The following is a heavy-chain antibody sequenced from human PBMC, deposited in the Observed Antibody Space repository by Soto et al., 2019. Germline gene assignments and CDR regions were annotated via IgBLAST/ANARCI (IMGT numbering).Heavy chain of an antibody. Sequence: HPGGSLRLSCAASGLTGSSYHMSWVRQTPGKGLEWVSGIYSGGGIYYADSVRGRFTISRDNSKNTLYLQMNSLRGEDTAVYYCARDWWEEPAGKETVSQFDYWGQGTQVTVSS. V-gene: IGHV3-53*01. D-gene: IGHD6-13*01. CDR2: IYSGGGI. CDR1: GLTGSSYH. CDR3: ARDWWEEPAGKETVSQFDY. J-gene: IGHJ4*02.